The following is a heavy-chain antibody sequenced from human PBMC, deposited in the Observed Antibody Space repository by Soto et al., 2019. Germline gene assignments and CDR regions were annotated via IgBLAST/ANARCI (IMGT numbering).Heavy chain of an antibody. D-gene: IGHD6-19*01. V-gene: IGHV3-9*01. CDR3: AKDMSSSGAARSIFQH. J-gene: IGHJ1*01. Sequence: EVQLVESGGGLVQPGRSLRLSCVASGFTFDDYAMHWVRQAPGKGLEWVSGISWNRGSIGDADYVKGRFTISRDNAKNSLYLQMNSLRAEDTALYYCAKDMSSSGAARSIFQHWGQGTLVTVSS. CDR1: GFTFDDYA. CDR2: ISWNRGSI.